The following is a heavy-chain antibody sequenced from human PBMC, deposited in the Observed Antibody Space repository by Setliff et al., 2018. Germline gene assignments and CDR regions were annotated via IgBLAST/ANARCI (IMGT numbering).Heavy chain of an antibody. Sequence: SETLSLTCSVYGESFSNNYWRWIRQPPGKGLEWIGESSHSGSTSYSPSLKSRLTMSVDTSKNQFSLRLSSVTAADTAVYYCARDLRYCSGGTCYSAFDFWGQGT. V-gene: IGHV4-34*01. CDR1: GESFSNNY. CDR3: ARDLRYCSGGTCYSAFDF. J-gene: IGHJ4*02. CDR2: SSHSGST. D-gene: IGHD2-15*01.